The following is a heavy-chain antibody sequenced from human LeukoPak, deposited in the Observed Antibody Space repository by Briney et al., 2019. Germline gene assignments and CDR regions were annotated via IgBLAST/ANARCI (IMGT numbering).Heavy chain of an antibody. D-gene: IGHD2-2*01. V-gene: IGHV4-4*09. J-gene: IGHJ6*03. Sequence: SETLSLTCTVSGGSISGYFWSWIRQPPGKGPEWIGYIYSTGTTNYSPSLSSRVTISVDTSKNQLSLNLRFVTATDSAVHYCARHNPPPTGFCSGTSCFMSGSQYFYMDVWGKGTSVTVS. CDR2: IYSTGTT. CDR3: ARHNPPPTGFCSGTSCFMSGSQYFYMDV. CDR1: GGSISGYF.